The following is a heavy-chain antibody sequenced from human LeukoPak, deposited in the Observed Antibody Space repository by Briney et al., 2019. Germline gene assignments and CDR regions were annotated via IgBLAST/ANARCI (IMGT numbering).Heavy chain of an antibody. J-gene: IGHJ5*02. CDR3: ARARSGYSYGYQAEPHWFDP. D-gene: IGHD5-18*01. CDR2: IYYSGST. Sequence: SETLSLTCTVSGGSISSYYWSWIRQPPGKGLEWIGYIYYSGSTNYNPSLKSRVTISVDTSKNQFSLKLSSVTAADTAVYYCARARSGYSYGYQAEPHWFDPWGQGTLVTVSS. V-gene: IGHV4-59*01. CDR1: GGSISSYY.